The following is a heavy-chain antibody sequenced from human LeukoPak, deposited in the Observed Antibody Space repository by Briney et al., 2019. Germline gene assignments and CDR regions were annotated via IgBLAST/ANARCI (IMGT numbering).Heavy chain of an antibody. CDR1: GFSFSTYA. J-gene: IGHJ3*02. Sequence: GGSLRLSCAASGFSFSTYAMHWVRQAPGKGLEYVSAISTNGDSTYYADSVKGRFTISRDNSKNTLFLQMGSLRADDMAVYYCARDGLDQGGAFDIWGQGTMVTVSS. CDR2: ISTNGDST. CDR3: ARDGLDQGGAFDI. V-gene: IGHV3-64*02.